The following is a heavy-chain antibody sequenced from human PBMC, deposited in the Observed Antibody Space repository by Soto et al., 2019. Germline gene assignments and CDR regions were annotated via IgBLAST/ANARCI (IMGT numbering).Heavy chain of an antibody. CDR1: GFTFSTYA. CDR3: TVMDACDI. Sequence: QVQLVESGGGVVQPGNSLRLSCAASGFTFSTYALHWVRQAPGKGLEWVAVISYDGSNKYYADSVKGRFTISRDNSKNRLYLQMNSLRPEDTAVYYCTVMDACDIWVQGTMITVSS. J-gene: IGHJ3*02. V-gene: IGHV3-30-3*01. CDR2: ISYDGSNK.